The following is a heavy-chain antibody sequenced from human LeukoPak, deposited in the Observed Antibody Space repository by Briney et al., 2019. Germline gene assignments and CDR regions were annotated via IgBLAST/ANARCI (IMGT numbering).Heavy chain of an antibody. J-gene: IGHJ3*02. CDR1: CYSISSGYY. CDR2: IYYSRST. V-gene: IGHV4-38-2*01. Sequence: SETLSLTCAVSCYSISSGYYWGWMRQPPGKGLEWIGSIYYSRSTYYNASLKSRVTISVDTSKNQFSLRLSTVTAADTAVYYCARLDGSYRLGAFDIWGQGTMVTVSS. D-gene: IGHD1-26*01. CDR3: ARLDGSYRLGAFDI.